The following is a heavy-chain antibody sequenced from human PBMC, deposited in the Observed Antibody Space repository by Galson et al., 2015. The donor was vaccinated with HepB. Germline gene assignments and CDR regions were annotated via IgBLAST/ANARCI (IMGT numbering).Heavy chain of an antibody. D-gene: IGHD3-10*01. V-gene: IGHV1-18*01. Sequence: SVKVSCKASGYTFTNYGISWVRQAPGQGLEWMGWISVYNGNTKHAPKLQARLTMTTDTSTSTAYMELRSLRSDDTAVYYCARDHGFGELFWGQGTLVTVSS. CDR2: ISVYNGNT. J-gene: IGHJ4*02. CDR1: GYTFTNYG. CDR3: ARDHGFGELF.